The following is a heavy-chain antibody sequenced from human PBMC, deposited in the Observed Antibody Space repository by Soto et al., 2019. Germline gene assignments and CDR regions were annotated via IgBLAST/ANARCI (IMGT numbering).Heavy chain of an antibody. CDR1: GFTFSGSA. D-gene: IGHD3-3*01. V-gene: IGHV3-73*01. CDR3: SRQASDFWSGKPQYYMDV. J-gene: IGHJ6*03. Sequence: EVQLVESGGGLVQPGGSLKLSCAASGFTFSGSAMHWVRQASGKGLEWVGRIRSKGNNYATAYGASLKGRFTISGDDSKNTAYLQMNSLNTEDTAVYYCSRQASDFWSGKPQYYMDVWGKGTTVTVSS. CDR2: IRSKGNNYAT.